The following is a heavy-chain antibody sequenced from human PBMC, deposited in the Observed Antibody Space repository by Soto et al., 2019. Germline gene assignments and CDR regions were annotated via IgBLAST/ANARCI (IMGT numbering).Heavy chain of an antibody. V-gene: IGHV4-30-4*01. J-gene: IGHJ4*02. Sequence: QVQLQESGPGLVKPSQTLSLTCSVSGDSVSSGDSYWSWIRQPPGKALEWIGYTSFSGYTSYSPSRHSRVTISVDMSKSQFSLRLTSVTAAYTALYSCGRGGNPYHYAASGPGTFDKWGQGTLVSVSS. D-gene: IGHD1-26*01. CDR3: GRGGNPYHYAASGPGTFDK. CDR1: GDSVSSGDSY. CDR2: TSFSGYT.